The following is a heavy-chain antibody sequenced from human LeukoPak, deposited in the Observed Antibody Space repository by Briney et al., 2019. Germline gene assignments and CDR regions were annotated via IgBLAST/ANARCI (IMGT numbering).Heavy chain of an antibody. J-gene: IGHJ4*02. CDR1: GYTFTSYG. Sequence: ASVKVSCKASGYTFTSYGISWVRQAPGQELEWMGWISAYNGNTNYAQKLQGRVTMTTDTSTSTAYMELRSLRSDDTAVYYCARGTYSGYDKLGKFDYWGQGTLVTVSS. CDR3: ARGTYSGYDKLGKFDY. V-gene: IGHV1-18*01. D-gene: IGHD5-12*01. CDR2: ISAYNGNT.